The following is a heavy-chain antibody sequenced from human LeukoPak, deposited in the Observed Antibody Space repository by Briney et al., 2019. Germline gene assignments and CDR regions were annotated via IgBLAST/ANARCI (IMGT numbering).Heavy chain of an antibody. CDR2: IIPIFGTA. D-gene: IGHD4-17*01. CDR3: APNHYGDYVGPPDWFDP. CDR1: GGTSSSYA. J-gene: IGHJ5*02. V-gene: IGHV1-69*13. Sequence: ASVKVSCKASGGTSSSYAISWMRQAPGQGLEWMGGIIPIFGTANYAQKFQGRVTITADESTSTAYMELSSLRSEDTAVYYCAPNHYGDYVGPPDWFDPWGQGTLVTVSS.